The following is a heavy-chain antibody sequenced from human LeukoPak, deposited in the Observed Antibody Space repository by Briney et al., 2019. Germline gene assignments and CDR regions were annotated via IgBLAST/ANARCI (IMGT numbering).Heavy chain of an antibody. V-gene: IGHV1-2*02. Sequence: ASVKVSCKASGYTFTGYYMHWVRQAPGQGLEWMGWINPNSGGTNYAQKFQGRVTMTRDTSISTAYMELSRLRSDDTAVYYCAEPYYYDSSGYYYYYYYGMDVWGQGTTVTVSS. CDR2: INPNSGGT. D-gene: IGHD3-22*01. CDR3: AEPYYYDSSGYYYYYYYGMDV. J-gene: IGHJ6*02. CDR1: GYTFTGYY.